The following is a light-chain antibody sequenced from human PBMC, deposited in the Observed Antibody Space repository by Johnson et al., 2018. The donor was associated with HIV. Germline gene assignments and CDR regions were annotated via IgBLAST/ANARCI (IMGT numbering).Light chain of an antibody. Sequence: QSVLTQPPSVSAAPGQKVTISCSGNSYDVRNNYVSCHQQFPGTAPKFLSYDNNKRPSAIPDRFSGSQSGTSATLGVTGLHTGPEADYYCGTWDSSLSAYVFGTGTKVTVL. V-gene: IGLV1-51*01. CDR1: SYDVRNNY. CDR3: GTWDSSLSAYV. J-gene: IGLJ1*01. CDR2: DNN.